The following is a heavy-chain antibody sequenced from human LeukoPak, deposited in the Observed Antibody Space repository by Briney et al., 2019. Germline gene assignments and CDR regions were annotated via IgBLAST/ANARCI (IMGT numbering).Heavy chain of an antibody. J-gene: IGHJ5*02. CDR3: AGVVVVRGVRPNWFDP. D-gene: IGHD3-10*01. V-gene: IGHV4-34*01. CDR1: GGSFSGYY. Sequence: SETLSLTCAVYGGSFSGYYWSWIRQPPGKGLEWIGEINHSGSTNYNPSLKSRVTISVDTSKNQFSLKLSSVTAADTAVYYCAGVVVVRGVRPNWFDPWGQGTLVTVSS. CDR2: INHSGST.